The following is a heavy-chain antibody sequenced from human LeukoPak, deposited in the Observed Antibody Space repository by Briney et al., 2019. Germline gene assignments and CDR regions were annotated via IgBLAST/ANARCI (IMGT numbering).Heavy chain of an antibody. CDR2: IWYDGTNK. V-gene: IGHV3-33*01. Sequence: GGSLRLSCAASGFTFNNYGMHWVRQAPGKGLEWVALIWYDGTNKYYADSVKGRLTISRDNSKNTLYLQMNSLRAEDTAVYYCARDLEDSSPFGAFDMWGQGTMVTVSS. CDR1: GFTFNNYG. CDR3: ARDLEDSSPFGAFDM. D-gene: IGHD3-22*01. J-gene: IGHJ3*02.